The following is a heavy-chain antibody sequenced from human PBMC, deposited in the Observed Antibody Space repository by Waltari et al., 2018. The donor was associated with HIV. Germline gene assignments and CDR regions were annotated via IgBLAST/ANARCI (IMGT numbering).Heavy chain of an antibody. V-gene: IGHV4-38-2*02. Sequence: QVHLQESGPGRVMHSETLSLTCAVSGYSIRSRHYWGWIRQPPGKGLEWIGSIYHSGSTYYNPSLKSRVTISVDTSKNQFSLKLSSVTAADTAVYYCARDPAMTDGYWGQGTLVTVSS. CDR1: GYSIRSRHY. CDR2: IYHSGST. D-gene: IGHD2-2*01. J-gene: IGHJ4*02. CDR3: ARDPAMTDGY.